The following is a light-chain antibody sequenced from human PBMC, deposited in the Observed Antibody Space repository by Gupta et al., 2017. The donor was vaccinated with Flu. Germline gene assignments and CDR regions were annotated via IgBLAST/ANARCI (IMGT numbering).Light chain of an antibody. V-gene: IGKV1-39*01. Sequence: DIQVTQSPSSLSASVGDRVTIPCRASQSISSYLNWYQQKPGKAPQLLIYAASSLQSGVPERFSGSGSGTDFTLTISRVQPEDFATYYCQQTYSTPRTFGQGTKVEIK. CDR1: QSISSY. CDR2: AAS. J-gene: IGKJ1*01. CDR3: QQTYSTPRT.